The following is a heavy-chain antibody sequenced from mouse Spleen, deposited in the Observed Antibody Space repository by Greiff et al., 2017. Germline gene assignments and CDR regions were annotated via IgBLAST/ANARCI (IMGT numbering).Heavy chain of an antibody. CDR3: ARHTVTGTGYFDY. J-gene: IGHJ2*01. V-gene: IGHV5-12-1*01. CDR1: GFAFSSYD. CDR2: ISSGGGST. Sequence: EVQVVESGGGLVKPGGSLKLSCAASGFAFSSYDMSWVRQTPEKRLEWVAYISSGGGSTYYPDTVKGRFTISRDNAKNTLYLQMSSLKSEDTAMYYCARHTVTGTGYFDYWGQGTTLTVSS. D-gene: IGHD4-1*01.